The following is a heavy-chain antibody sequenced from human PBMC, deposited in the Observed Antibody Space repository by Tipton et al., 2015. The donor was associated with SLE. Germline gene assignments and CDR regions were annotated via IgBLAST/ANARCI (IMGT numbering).Heavy chain of an antibody. CDR2: MSSSGST. D-gene: IGHD3-10*01. CDR3: ARGAGRFDY. Sequence: TLSLTCSVSGDSISSYYWSWIRQPPGKGLEWIGYMSSSGSTNHNPSVKSRVTISVDTSKNQFSLKLSSVTAADTAVYYCARGAGRFDYWGQGTLVTVSS. V-gene: IGHV4-59*01. CDR1: GDSISSYY. J-gene: IGHJ4*02.